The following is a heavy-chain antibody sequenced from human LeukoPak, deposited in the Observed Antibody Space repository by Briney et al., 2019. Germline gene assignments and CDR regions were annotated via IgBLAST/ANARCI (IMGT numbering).Heavy chain of an antibody. CDR1: DGSFSGYY. CDR3: ARFPGSAEYRHYYYMDV. Sequence: SETLSLTCAVYDGSFSGYYWSWIRQPPGKGLEWIGEINHSGSTNYNPSLKSRVTVSVDTSKNQFSLKLSSVTAADTAVYYCARFPGSAEYRHYYYMDVWGKGTTVTVSS. J-gene: IGHJ6*03. CDR2: INHSGST. V-gene: IGHV4-34*01. D-gene: IGHD2-15*01.